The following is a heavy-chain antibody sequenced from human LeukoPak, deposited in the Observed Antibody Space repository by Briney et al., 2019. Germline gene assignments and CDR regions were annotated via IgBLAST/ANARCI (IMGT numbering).Heavy chain of an antibody. CDR1: GYTFTSYD. D-gene: IGHD4-11*01. Sequence: ASVKVSCKASGYTFTSYDINWVRQATGQGLEWMGWMNPNSGNTGYAQKLQGRVTMTTDTSTSTAYMELRSLRSDDTAVYYCARDPDYSVCWFDPWGQGTLVTVSS. CDR2: MNPNSGNT. V-gene: IGHV1-8*01. CDR3: ARDPDYSVCWFDP. J-gene: IGHJ5*02.